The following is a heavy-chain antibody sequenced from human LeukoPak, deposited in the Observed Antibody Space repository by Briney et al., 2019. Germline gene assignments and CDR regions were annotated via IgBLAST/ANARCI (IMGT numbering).Heavy chain of an antibody. CDR3: ARVATYYDYVWGSYRYSDY. CDR1: GYTFTSYD. CDR2: MNSNSGNT. Sequence: ASVKVSCKASGYTFTSYDINWVRQATGQGLEWMGWMNSNSGNTGYAQKFKGRVTMTRNTSKSTAYMELSSLRSEDTAVYCCARVATYYDYVWGSYRYSDYGGQGSLVTVSS. V-gene: IGHV1-8*01. J-gene: IGHJ4*01. D-gene: IGHD3-16*02.